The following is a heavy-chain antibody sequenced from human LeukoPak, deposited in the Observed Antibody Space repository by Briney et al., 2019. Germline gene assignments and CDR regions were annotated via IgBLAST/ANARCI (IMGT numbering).Heavy chain of an antibody. CDR2: ISPNSGDT. J-gene: IGHJ3*02. Sequence: GASVKVSCKASGYTFTGHFMHWVRQAPGQGLEWMGWISPNSGDTNYAQKFQGRVTMTRDTSISTAYMELSRLRSDDTAVYYCARSYYYDTTGYTHDDAFDIWGQGTMVTSLQ. CDR1: GYTFTGHF. CDR3: ARSYYYDTTGYTHDDAFDI. V-gene: IGHV1-2*02. D-gene: IGHD3-22*01.